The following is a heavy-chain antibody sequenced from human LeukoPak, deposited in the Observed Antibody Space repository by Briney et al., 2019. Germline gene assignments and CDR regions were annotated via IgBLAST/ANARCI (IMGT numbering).Heavy chain of an antibody. J-gene: IGHJ4*02. Sequence: GALRLSCAASGFTFSSYSMNWVRQAPGKGLEWVSSISSSSSYTYYADSVKGRFTISRDNAKNSLYLQMNSLRAEDTAVYYCARTAEVPYSSSWEFDYWGQGTLVTVSS. V-gene: IGHV3-21*01. CDR2: ISSSSSYT. CDR1: GFTFSSYS. D-gene: IGHD6-6*01. CDR3: ARTAEVPYSSSWEFDY.